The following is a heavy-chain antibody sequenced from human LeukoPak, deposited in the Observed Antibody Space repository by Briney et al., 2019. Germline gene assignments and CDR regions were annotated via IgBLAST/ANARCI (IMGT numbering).Heavy chain of an antibody. CDR2: IYYSGST. V-gene: IGHV4-39*01. J-gene: IGHJ4*02. D-gene: IGHD3-22*01. CDR3: ARHDSSGLNY. CDR1: GGSISSNNYY. Sequence: ASETLSLTCTVSGGSISSNNYYWGWIRQPPGKGLEWIGSIYYSGSTYYNPSLKSRVTISVDTSKNQFSLKLSSVTAADTAVYYCARHDSSGLNYWGQGTLVTVSS.